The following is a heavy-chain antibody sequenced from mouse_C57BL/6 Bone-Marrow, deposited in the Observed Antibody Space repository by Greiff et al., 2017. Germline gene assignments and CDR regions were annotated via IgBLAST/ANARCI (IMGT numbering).Heavy chain of an antibody. CDR2: ISSGGSYT. CDR1: GFTFSSYG. J-gene: IGHJ2*01. V-gene: IGHV5-6*01. Sequence: EVQLVESGGDLVKPGGSLKLSCAASGFTFSSYGMSWVRQTPDKRLEWVATISSGGSYTYYPDSVQGRFPISRDKSKNTLYLQMHSLKSEHTAMDYCARPCSSPFDYWGQGTTLTVSS. D-gene: IGHD6-2*01. CDR3: ARPCSSPFDY.